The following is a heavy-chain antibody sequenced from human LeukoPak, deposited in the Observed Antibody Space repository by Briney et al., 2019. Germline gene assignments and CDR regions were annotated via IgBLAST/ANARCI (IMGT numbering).Heavy chain of an antibody. J-gene: IGHJ5*02. V-gene: IGHV3-23*01. Sequence: GGSPRLSCAASGFTFSTYVMSWVRQAPGKGLEWVSAISAGGSSTYYAASVKGRFTISRDNSKSTLYLQMNSLRVDDTAVYYCANGNSGSYTWFDPWGQGTLVTVSS. CDR3: ANGNSGSYTWFDP. CDR1: GFTFSTYV. D-gene: IGHD3-10*01. CDR2: ISAGGSST.